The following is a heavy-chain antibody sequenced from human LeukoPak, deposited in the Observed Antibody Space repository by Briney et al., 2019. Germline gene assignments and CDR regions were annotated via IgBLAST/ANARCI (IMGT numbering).Heavy chain of an antibody. V-gene: IGHV5-51*01. J-gene: IGHJ4*02. Sequence: GESLKISCKASGYSFTTYWIGWVRQMPGKGLEWMGIINPGDSDTRNSPAFHGQVTISADKSVSTAYLQWSSLKAADTAMYYCARVMYGGKEGTFDYWGQGTLVTVSS. CDR2: INPGDSDT. D-gene: IGHD4-23*01. CDR1: GYSFTTYW. CDR3: ARVMYGGKEGTFDY.